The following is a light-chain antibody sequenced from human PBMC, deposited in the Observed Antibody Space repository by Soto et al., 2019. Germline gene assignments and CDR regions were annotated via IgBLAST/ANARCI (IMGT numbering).Light chain of an antibody. CDR3: GTWDNSLSAV. V-gene: IGLV1-51*02. CDR2: ENN. CDR1: SSNIGNND. Sequence: QSVLTQPPSVSAAPGQKVTISCSGSSSNIGNNDVSWYQQFPGTAPRLLMYENNKRPSGIPDRFSGSKSGTSATLGITGLQTGDEADYYCGTWDNSLSAVFGGGTKVTVL. J-gene: IGLJ2*01.